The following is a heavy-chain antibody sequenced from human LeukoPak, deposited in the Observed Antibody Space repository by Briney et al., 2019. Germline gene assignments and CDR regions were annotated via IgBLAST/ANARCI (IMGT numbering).Heavy chain of an antibody. CDR3: ASQPVAGPGDWFDP. V-gene: IGHV4-59*01. D-gene: IGHD1-14*01. J-gene: IGHJ5*02. CDR2: IYYSGST. Sequence: SETLSLTCTVSGGSISSYHWSWIRQPPGKGLEWIGYIYYSGSTNYNPSLKSRVTISVDTSKNQFSLKLSSVTAADTAVYYCASQPVAGPGDWFDPWGQGTLVTVSS. CDR1: GGSISSYH.